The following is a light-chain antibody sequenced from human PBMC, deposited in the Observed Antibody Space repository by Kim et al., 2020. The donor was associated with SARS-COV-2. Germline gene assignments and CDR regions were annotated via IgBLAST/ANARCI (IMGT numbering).Light chain of an antibody. J-gene: IGLJ2*01. CDR1: KLGDKY. Sequence: SYELTQPPSVSVSPGQTASITCSGDKLGDKYACWYQQKPGQSPVLVIYQDSKRPSGIPERFSGSNSGNTATLTISGTQAMDEVDNYCQAWDSSCVV. V-gene: IGLV3-1*01. CDR2: QDS. CDR3: QAWDSSCVV.